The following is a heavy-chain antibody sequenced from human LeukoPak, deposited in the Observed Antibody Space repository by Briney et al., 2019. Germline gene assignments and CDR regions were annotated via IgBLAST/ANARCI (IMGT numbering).Heavy chain of an antibody. J-gene: IGHJ4*02. CDR2: ISRSGGVS. V-gene: IGHV3-23*01. CDR3: SKDIGQWLVHGLYMTFDL. Sequence: GGSLRLSCAASGFTFSDYAINWVRQAPGKGLEWVSAISRSGGVSFYADSVKGRFTVSRDNSKDTVYLQMNSLRAEDTAIYYCSKDIGQWLVHGLYMTFDLWGQGTLVTVSS. CDR1: GFTFSDYA. D-gene: IGHD6-19*01.